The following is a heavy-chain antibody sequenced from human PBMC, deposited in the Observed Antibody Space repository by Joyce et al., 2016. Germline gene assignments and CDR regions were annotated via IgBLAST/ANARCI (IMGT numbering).Heavy chain of an antibody. CDR3: ATGLTLDY. D-gene: IGHD1-14*01. CDR2: ISSTSSNI. V-gene: IGHV3-21*01. J-gene: IGHJ4*02. Sequence: EVQLVESGGGLVKPGGSLRLSCVASGFSFSNYWMNWVRQAPGKRMEWVSSISSTSSNIYYVDSVKGRFTISRDNDKNSLFLQRNSLRGEDTALYFCATGLTLDYWGQGSLVTVSS. CDR1: GFSFSNYW.